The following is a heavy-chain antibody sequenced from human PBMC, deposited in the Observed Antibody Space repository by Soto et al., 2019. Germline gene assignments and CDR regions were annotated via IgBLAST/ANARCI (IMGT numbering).Heavy chain of an antibody. V-gene: IGHV3-7*01. CDR1: GFSLSNYW. D-gene: IGHD5-12*01. Sequence: GGSLRLSCAASGFSLSNYWMTCVRQAPGKGLEWVANINQDATVIYYVDSVKGRFSISKDNVKNSVYLQMNDLRAEDSAIYYCARAIATVGSFWGQGTLVTVSS. J-gene: IGHJ4*02. CDR2: INQDATVI. CDR3: ARAIATVGSF.